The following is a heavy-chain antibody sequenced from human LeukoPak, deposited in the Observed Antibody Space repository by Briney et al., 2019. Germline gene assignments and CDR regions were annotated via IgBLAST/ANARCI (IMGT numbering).Heavy chain of an antibody. Sequence: SETLSLTCTVSGGSISSSSYYWGWIRQHPGKGLEWIGYIYYTGSTYYNSSLKSRATISVDTSKNQFSLKLSSVTAADTAVYYCARARRDGYNYFDYWGQGTLVTVSS. V-gene: IGHV4-31*03. J-gene: IGHJ4*02. CDR2: IYYTGST. CDR1: GGSISSSSYY. D-gene: IGHD5-24*01. CDR3: ARARRDGYNYFDY.